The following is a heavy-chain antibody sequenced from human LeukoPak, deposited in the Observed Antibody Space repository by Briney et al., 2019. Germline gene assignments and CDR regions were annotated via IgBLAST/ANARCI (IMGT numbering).Heavy chain of an antibody. CDR1: GFTFSSYP. CDR3: AKGRGYSGYDFFDY. V-gene: IGHV3-23*01. CDR2: ISASGGST. D-gene: IGHD5-12*01. Sequence: GGSLRLSCAASGFTFSSYPMSWVRQAPGRGLEWVSAISASGGSTFYADSVKGRFTISRDNSQNTLYLQMNSLRAEDTALYYCAKGRGYSGYDFFDYWGQGTLVTVSS. J-gene: IGHJ4*02.